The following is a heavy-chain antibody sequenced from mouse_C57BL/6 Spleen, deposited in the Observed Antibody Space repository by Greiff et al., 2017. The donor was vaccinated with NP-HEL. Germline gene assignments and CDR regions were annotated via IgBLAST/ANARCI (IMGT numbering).Heavy chain of an antibody. CDR3: AREGTTVVATGGMDY. Sequence: EVKLMESGGGLVQPGGSLSLSCAASGFTFTDYYMSWVRQPPGKALEWLGFIRNKANGYTTEYSASVKGRFTISRDNSQSILYLQMNALRAEDSATYYCAREGTTVVATGGMDYWGQGTSVTVSS. V-gene: IGHV7-3*01. J-gene: IGHJ4*01. D-gene: IGHD1-1*01. CDR2: IRNKANGYTT. CDR1: GFTFTDYY.